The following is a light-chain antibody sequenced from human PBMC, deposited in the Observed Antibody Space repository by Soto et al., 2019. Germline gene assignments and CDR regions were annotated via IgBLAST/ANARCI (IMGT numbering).Light chain of an antibody. V-gene: IGLV2-14*01. CDR1: SSDVGGYNY. J-gene: IGLJ2*01. Sequence: QSALTQPASVSGSPGQSITISCTGTSSDVGGYNYVSWYQQHTGKAPTLMIYDVSNRPSGVSNRFSGSKSVNTASLTISGLQAEDEADYYCSSDTSSSTPVVFGGGTKLTVL. CDR3: SSDTSSSTPVV. CDR2: DVS.